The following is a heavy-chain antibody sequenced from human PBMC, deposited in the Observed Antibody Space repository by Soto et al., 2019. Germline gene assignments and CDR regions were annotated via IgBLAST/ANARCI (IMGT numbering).Heavy chain of an antibody. Sequence: PGGSLRLSCAVYGFTFDDNAMHWVRQAPEKGLEWVSGINWKSDIGYADSVKGRFTISRDNAENSLYLQMNSLRAEDTALYYCAISQARGGITTFTYXGQGRKITVS. V-gene: IGHV3-9*01. D-gene: IGHD5-12*01. J-gene: IGHJ4*02. CDR1: GFTFDDNA. CDR3: AISQARGGITTFTY. CDR2: INWKSDI.